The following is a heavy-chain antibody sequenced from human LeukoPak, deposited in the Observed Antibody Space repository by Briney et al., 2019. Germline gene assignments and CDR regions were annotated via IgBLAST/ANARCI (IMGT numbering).Heavy chain of an antibody. V-gene: IGHV5-51*01. CDR2: IYPGDSDT. J-gene: IGHJ4*02. D-gene: IGHD3-22*01. CDR1: GYSFTSYW. Sequence: GESLKISCKGFGYSFTSYWIGWVRQMPGKGLEWMGVIYPGDSDTRYSPSFQGQVTFSADKSISTAYLQWSSLKASDTAMYYCARTPTYYYDSSGYYYYFDYWGQGTLVTVSS. CDR3: ARTPTYYYDSSGYYYYFDY.